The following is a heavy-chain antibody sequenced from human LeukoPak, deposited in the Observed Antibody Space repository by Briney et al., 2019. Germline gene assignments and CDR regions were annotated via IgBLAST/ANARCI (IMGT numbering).Heavy chain of an antibody. CDR2: TYYSGST. Sequence: SETVSLTCTVSGVSISSYYWGWIRQPPGRGLEWLGYTYYSGSTNYNPSLKSRDTISVDTAKNQFSLKLSSVTAADTAVYYCASSYYDYVWGSRYYFDYWGQGTPVTVSS. CDR3: ASSYYDYVWGSRYYFDY. D-gene: IGHD3-16*01. J-gene: IGHJ4*02. CDR1: GVSISSYY. V-gene: IGHV4-59*01.